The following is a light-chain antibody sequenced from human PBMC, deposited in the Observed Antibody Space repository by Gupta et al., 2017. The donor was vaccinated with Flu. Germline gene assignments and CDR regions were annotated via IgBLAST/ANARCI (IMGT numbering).Light chain of an antibody. CDR3: QEKYKDHPVDT. V-gene: IGKV1-6*02. J-gene: IGKJ2*01. CDR1: QIIRND. CDR2: GAF. Sequence: SLSASVGDNGTITCRAGQIIRNDLGWYEKRERKAPDLLIYGAFKWRKGVRSRFSGSGDGTDLTLTINNRQPDDYETYYCQEKYKDHPVDTFGQGTKLEIK.